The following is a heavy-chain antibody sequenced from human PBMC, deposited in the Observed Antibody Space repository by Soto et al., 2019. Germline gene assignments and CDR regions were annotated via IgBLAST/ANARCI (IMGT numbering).Heavy chain of an antibody. Sequence: AESLKISCKVSGYSFTSYWIGWVRQMPGKGLEWMEIIYPGDSDTRYSPSFQGQVTISADKSISTAYLQWSSLKASDTAMYYCARGLVNFYWLSSEYYYDYWGQGTLVTVSS. CDR3: ARGLVNFYWLSSEYYYDY. CDR1: GYSFTSYW. V-gene: IGHV5-51*01. D-gene: IGHD3-9*01. J-gene: IGHJ4*02. CDR2: IYPGDSDT.